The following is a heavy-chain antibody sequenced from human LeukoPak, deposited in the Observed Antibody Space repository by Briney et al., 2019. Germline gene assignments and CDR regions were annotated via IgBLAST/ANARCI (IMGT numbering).Heavy chain of an antibody. J-gene: IGHJ5*02. V-gene: IGHV7-4-1*02. CDR2: INTNTGNP. CDR1: GCTFISYS. CDR3: ARAYDTSGT. D-gene: IGHD3-22*01. Sequence: GASVKVSCKASGCTFISYSINWVRQAPGQGLEWMGWINTNTGNPTYAQGFTGRFVFSLDTSVSTAYLQITSLKAEDTAVYYCARAYDTSGTWGQGTLVTVSS.